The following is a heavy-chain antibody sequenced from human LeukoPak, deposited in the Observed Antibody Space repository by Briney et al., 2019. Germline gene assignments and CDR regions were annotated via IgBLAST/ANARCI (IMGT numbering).Heavy chain of an antibody. CDR2: INPNSGGT. Sequence: ASVRVSCKASGYTFTGYDMHWLRQAPGQGLEWMGWINPNSGGTNYAQKFQGRVTMTRDTSISTAYMELSRLRSDDTAVYYCARASGSSGWPRRFDPWGQGTLVTVSS. CDR1: GYTFTGYD. J-gene: IGHJ5*02. D-gene: IGHD6-19*01. CDR3: ARASGSSGWPRRFDP. V-gene: IGHV1-2*02.